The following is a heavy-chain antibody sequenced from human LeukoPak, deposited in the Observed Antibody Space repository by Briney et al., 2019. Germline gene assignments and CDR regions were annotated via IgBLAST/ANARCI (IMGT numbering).Heavy chain of an antibody. V-gene: IGHV4-38-2*01. CDR2: IYHSGST. Sequence: SETPSLXCAVSGYSISSGYYWGWIRQPPGKGLEWIGSIYHSGSTYYNPSLKSRVTISVDTSKNQFSLKLSSVTAADTAVYYCASLEYSSSAGGYWGRGTLVTVSS. D-gene: IGHD6-6*01. CDR1: GYSISSGYY. CDR3: ASLEYSSSAGGY. J-gene: IGHJ4*02.